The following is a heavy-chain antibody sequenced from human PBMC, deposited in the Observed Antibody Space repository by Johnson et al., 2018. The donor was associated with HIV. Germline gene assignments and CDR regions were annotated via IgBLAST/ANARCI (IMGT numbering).Heavy chain of an antibody. CDR3: ARDRHVSGRPNAFYL. CDR1: GFIFSDYA. Sequence: QVQLVESGGGVVQPGRPLRLSCVASGFIFSDYAMHCVRQAPSKGLEWVAVLSYDGSEKKYADSVRGRLTISRDNDKNKLCLQMNSLSPEDTGGCHCARDRHVSGRPNAFYLWGRGTKVTV. J-gene: IGHJ3*01. V-gene: IGHV3-30-3*01. D-gene: IGHD3-16*01. CDR2: LSYDGSEK.